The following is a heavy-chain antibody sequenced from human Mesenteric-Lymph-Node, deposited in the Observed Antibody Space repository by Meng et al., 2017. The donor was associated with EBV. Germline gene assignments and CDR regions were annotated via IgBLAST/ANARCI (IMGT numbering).Heavy chain of an antibody. CDR3: ARGEKGPIDY. V-gene: IGHV4-34*01. Sequence: GRQQQWGAGLLKAPGTLSLTCAVYGGSFSGYYWSWIRQPPGKGLEWIGEINHSGSTNYNPSLKSRVTISVDTSKNQFSLKLSSVTAADTAVYYCARGEKGPIDYWGQGTLVTVSS. CDR2: INHSGST. CDR1: GGSFSGYY. J-gene: IGHJ4*02.